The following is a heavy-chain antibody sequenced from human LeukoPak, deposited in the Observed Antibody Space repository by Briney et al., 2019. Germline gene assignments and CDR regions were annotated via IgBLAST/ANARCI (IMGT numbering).Heavy chain of an antibody. CDR2: IFYSGST. D-gene: IGHD3-22*01. Sequence: SETLSLTCTVSGGSISSYYWSWIRQPAGKGLEWIGSIFYSGSTSYNPSLKSRVTISVDTSKNQFSLNLSSVTAADTAVYYCARHRYYYASGGWENYYYMDVWGKGTTVAISS. CDR1: GGSISSYY. CDR3: ARHRYYYASGGWENYYYMDV. J-gene: IGHJ6*03. V-gene: IGHV4-59*05.